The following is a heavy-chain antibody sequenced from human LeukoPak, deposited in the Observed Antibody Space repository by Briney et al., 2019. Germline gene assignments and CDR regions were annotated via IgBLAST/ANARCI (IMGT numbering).Heavy chain of an antibody. V-gene: IGHV4-39*01. CDR1: GGSISSSSYH. CDR3: ARSPFYGGPPDY. CDR2: IYYSGST. D-gene: IGHD4-23*01. Sequence: SETLSLTCTVSGGSISSSSYHWGWIRQPPGKGLEWIGSIYYSGSTYYNPSLKSRVTISVDTSKNQFSLKLSSVTAADTAVYYCARSPFYGGPPDYWGQGTLVTVSS. J-gene: IGHJ4*02.